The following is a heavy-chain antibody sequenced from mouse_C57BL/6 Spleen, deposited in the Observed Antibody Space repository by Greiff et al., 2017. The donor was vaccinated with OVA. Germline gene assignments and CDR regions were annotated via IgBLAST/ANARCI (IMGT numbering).Heavy chain of an antibody. Sequence: VKLVESGAELARPGASVKLSCKASGYTFTSYGISWVKQRTGQGLEWIGEIYPRSGNTYYNEKFKGKATLTADKSSSTAYMELRSLTSEDSAVYFCAREGDYYGSSPWFAYWGQGTLVTVSA. CDR3: AREGDYYGSSPWFAY. J-gene: IGHJ3*01. CDR1: GYTFTSYG. V-gene: IGHV1-81*01. CDR2: IYPRSGNT. D-gene: IGHD1-1*01.